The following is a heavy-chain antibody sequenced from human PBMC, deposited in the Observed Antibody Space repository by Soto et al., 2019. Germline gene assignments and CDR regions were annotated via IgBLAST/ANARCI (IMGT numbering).Heavy chain of an antibody. CDR2: IIPIFGTA. CDR1: RGTFSSYA. J-gene: IGHJ6*02. CDR3: ARHPGRPYYYYGMDV. V-gene: IGHV1-69*12. Sequence: QVQLVQSGAEVKKPGSSVEVSCKASRGTFSSYAISWVRQAPGQGLEWMGGIIPIFGTADYAQKFQGRVTITADESTSTAYMELSSLRSEDTAVYYCARHPGRPYYYYGMDVWGQGTTVTVSS. D-gene: IGHD2-15*01.